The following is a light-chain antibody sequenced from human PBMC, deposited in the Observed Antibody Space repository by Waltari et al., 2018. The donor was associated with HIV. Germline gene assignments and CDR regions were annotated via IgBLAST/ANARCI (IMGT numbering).Light chain of an antibody. CDR3: EAWDDTLSGPV. CDR1: SSNIGSNT. J-gene: IGLJ3*02. Sequence: QSVLTQSPSASGTPGQRVTISCSGSSSNIGSNTVNWFQQFPGTAPKLLIYSNSHRPSGVPDRFSGSRSGTSASLAISGLQSEDVATYYCEAWDDTLSGPVFGGGTKLTVL. V-gene: IGLV1-44*01. CDR2: SNS.